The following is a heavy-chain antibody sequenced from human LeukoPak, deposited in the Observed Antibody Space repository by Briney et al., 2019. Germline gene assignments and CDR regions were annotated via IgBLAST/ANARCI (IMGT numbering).Heavy chain of an antibody. CDR2: TYYRSKWYN. CDR3: ARESQGGKLLRNWFDY. CDR1: GDSVSSNSVT. Sequence: PSQTLSLTCAISGDSVSSNSVTWNWIRQSPSRGLEWLGRTYYRSKWYNDYAVSVKSRITINPDTSKNQFSLQLNSVTPEDTAVYYCARESQGGKLLRNWFDYWGQGTLVTVSS. D-gene: IGHD1-26*01. V-gene: IGHV6-1*01. J-gene: IGHJ4*02.